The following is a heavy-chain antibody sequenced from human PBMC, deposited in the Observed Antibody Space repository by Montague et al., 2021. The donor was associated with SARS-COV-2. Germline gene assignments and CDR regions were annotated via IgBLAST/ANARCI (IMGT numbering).Heavy chain of an antibody. CDR1: GFTFSTYS. V-gene: IGHV3-21*01. CDR3: VRPFYFSVSLDY. D-gene: IGHD5/OR15-5a*01. J-gene: IGHJ4*02. Sequence: SLRLSCSASGFTFSTYSMNWVRQAPGKGLEWVSCISSSSSYKYYADSVKGRFTISRDNAKNSLYLQMNSLIAEDTAVYYCVRPFYFSVSLDYWGQGTLVTVSS. CDR2: ISSSSSYK.